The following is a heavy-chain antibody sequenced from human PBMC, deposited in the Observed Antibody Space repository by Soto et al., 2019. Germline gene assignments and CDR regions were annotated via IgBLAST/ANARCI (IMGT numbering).Heavy chain of an antibody. D-gene: IGHD5-18*01. CDR1: AYSVSSNSAT. V-gene: IGHV6-1*01. CDR3: ARASAMVLSSFDY. CDR2: TYYRSKWYN. J-gene: IGHJ4*02. Sequence: XQTLSLTWAISAYSVSSNSATWNLIRQSPSRGLEWLGRTYYRSKWYNDYAVSVKSRITINVDTSKNQFSLQLNSVTPEDTAVYYCARASAMVLSSFDYWGQGSLVTVSS.